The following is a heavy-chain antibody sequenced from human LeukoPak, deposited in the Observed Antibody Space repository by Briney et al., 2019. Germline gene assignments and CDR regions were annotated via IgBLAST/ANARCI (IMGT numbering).Heavy chain of an antibody. CDR1: GFTFSSYE. V-gene: IGHV3-48*03. CDR3: ARGKLDPFAN. J-gene: IGHJ4*02. Sequence: GGSLRLSCAAAGFTFSSYEMNWVRQAPGKGLEWVSYISSSGSTIYYADSVKGRFTISRDNAKNSLYLQMNSLRAEDTAVYYCARGKLDPFANWGRGNLVTVSS. CDR2: ISSSGSTI. D-gene: IGHD1-1*01.